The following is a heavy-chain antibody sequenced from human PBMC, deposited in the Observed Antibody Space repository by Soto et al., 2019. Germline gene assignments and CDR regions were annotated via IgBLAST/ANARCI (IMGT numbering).Heavy chain of an antibody. D-gene: IGHD4-17*01. CDR1: GFLLTTTDMG. CDR3: ARSVAHRDPGSGYYGADC. Sequence: QLTLKESGPTLVKPTQTLTLTCTFSGFLLTTTDMGVGWIRQPPRKALEWLTLIYWDDDKYYNPSLKCRLIITKDSSKIQVVLTFTNMDSVDTATYYCARSVAHRDPGSGYYGADCWGQRTLVTVSS. CDR2: IYWDDDK. V-gene: IGHV2-5*02. J-gene: IGHJ4*02.